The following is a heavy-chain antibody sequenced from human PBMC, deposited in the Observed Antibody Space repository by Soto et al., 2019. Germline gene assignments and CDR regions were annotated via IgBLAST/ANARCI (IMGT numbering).Heavy chain of an antibody. J-gene: IGHJ4*02. D-gene: IGHD3-3*01. Sequence: GASVKVSCKATGYSFKNYAVHWVRQAPGQRLEWMGFTNEGSGNTRFSQKFQGRISITRDTSASTVYLDLSSLTSEDTAIYYCARDDGSVSGVVTLDHWGRGTLVTVSS. CDR2: TNEGSGNT. V-gene: IGHV1-3*01. CDR1: GYSFKNYA. CDR3: ARDDGSVSGVVTLDH.